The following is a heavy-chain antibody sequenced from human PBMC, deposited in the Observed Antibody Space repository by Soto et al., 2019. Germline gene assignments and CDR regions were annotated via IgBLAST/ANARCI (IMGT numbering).Heavy chain of an antibody. Sequence: GASVKVSCKASGGTFSSYTISWVRRAPGQGLEWMGRIIPILGIANYAQKFQGRVTITADKSTSTAYMELSSLRSEDTAVYYCAREEDYDFWSGYYYYYYMDVWGKGTTVTVSS. CDR2: IIPILGIA. D-gene: IGHD3-3*01. CDR3: AREEDYDFWSGYYYYYYMDV. CDR1: GGTFSSYT. J-gene: IGHJ6*03. V-gene: IGHV1-69*04.